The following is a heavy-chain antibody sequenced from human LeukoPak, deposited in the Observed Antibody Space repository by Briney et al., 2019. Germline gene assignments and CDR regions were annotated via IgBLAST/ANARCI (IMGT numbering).Heavy chain of an antibody. V-gene: IGHV3-21*01. J-gene: IGHJ4*01. CDR2: ISSSSSYI. Sequence: GGSLRLSCAASGFTFSSYSMNWVRQAPGKGLEWVSSISSSSSYIYYADSVKGRFTISRDNAKNSLYLQMNSLRAEDTAVYYWSKEHGGLEPLCFIKEQGRLYFLGQGNPVTGSS. CDR1: GFTFSSYS. D-gene: IGHD1/OR15-1a*01. CDR3: SKEHGGLEPLCFIKEQGRLYF.